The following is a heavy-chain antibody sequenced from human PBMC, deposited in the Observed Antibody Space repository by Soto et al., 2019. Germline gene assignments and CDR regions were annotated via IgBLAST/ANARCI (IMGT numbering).Heavy chain of an antibody. J-gene: IGHJ5*02. Sequence: GGSLILSCAASGFTFGSYSMNWVRQAPGKGLEWVSSISSSSSYIYYADSVKGRFTISRDNAKNSLYLQMNSLRAEDTAVYYCARAKYYYDSHTGGWFDPWGQGTLVTVSS. V-gene: IGHV3-21*01. CDR1: GFTFGSYS. CDR3: ARAKYYYDSHTGGWFDP. D-gene: IGHD3-22*01. CDR2: ISSSSSYI.